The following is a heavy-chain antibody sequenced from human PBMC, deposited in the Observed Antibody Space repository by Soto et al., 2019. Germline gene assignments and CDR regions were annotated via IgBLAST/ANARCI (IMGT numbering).Heavy chain of an antibody. CDR3: TKPSAYGDYAGSFDA. J-gene: IGHJ5*02. CDR2: ISGRGGRA. D-gene: IGHD4-17*01. Sequence: EVHLLESGGGLVQRGGSLRLSCAASGFSFDDYAINWVRQAPGKGLEWVSGISGRGGRAFHADSLKGRFTASRDNSKSTAYLQINNLTAEDTATYYCTKPSAYGDYAGSFDAWGQGVLVTVSP. V-gene: IGHV3-23*01. CDR1: GFSFDDYA.